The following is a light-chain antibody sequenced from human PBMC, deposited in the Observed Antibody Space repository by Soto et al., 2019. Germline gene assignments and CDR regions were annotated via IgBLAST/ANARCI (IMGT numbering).Light chain of an antibody. CDR3: TSYTTSSTLV. CDR2: DVN. CDR1: SSDVGGYNY. V-gene: IGLV2-14*03. J-gene: IGLJ1*01. Sequence: QSALTQPASVSGSPGQSITISCTGTSSDVGGYNYVSWYQHHPGKAPKLMIYDVNNRPSGVSNRFSGSKSGNTASLTISGLQAEAEADYYCTSYTTSSTLVFGTGTKLTVL.